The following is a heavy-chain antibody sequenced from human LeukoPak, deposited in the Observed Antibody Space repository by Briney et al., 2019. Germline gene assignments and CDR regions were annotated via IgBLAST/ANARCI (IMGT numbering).Heavy chain of an antibody. CDR3: GLFGCSNGNCYGRGLDY. CDR2: IYSSGST. V-gene: IGHV4-4*07. CDR1: GGSMSDYY. Sequence: SEALSLTCTVSGGSMSDYYWRWIRQPAGKGLEWVGRIYSSGSTNYNPSLKSRVTISVDTSKNQSTLHLSSVTTEDTAVYYCGLFGCSNGNCYGRGLDYWGQGSLVTVSS. D-gene: IGHD2-21*02. J-gene: IGHJ4*02.